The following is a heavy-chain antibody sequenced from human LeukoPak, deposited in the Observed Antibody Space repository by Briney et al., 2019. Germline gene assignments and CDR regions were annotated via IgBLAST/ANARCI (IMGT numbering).Heavy chain of an antibody. J-gene: IGHJ5*02. D-gene: IGHD2-2*01. V-gene: IGHV3-23*01. Sequence: GGSLRLSCAASGFTFSSYAMSWVRQAPGKGLKWVSTINDNGAGTYYADSVKGRFTISRDNSYNTVSLQMNSLRPEDTAVYYCAKDNPIEKVPGLGPGSWGQGTLVTVSS. CDR2: INDNGAGT. CDR3: AKDNPIEKVPGLGPGS. CDR1: GFTFSSYA.